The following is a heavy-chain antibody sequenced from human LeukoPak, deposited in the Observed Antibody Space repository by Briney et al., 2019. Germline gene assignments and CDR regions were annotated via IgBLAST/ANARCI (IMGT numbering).Heavy chain of an antibody. CDR1: GFTFRSYG. J-gene: IGHJ4*02. Sequence: GGSLRLSCAASGFTFRSYGMHWVRQAPGKGLEWVAVISFDGNHKYYIDSVKGRFTICRDNSKNTLYLQMNSLRAEDTAVYYCARVVPPTDYGSGSYFWDPYYFDYWGQGTLVTVSS. CDR2: ISFDGNHK. D-gene: IGHD3-10*01. V-gene: IGHV3-30*03. CDR3: ARVVPPTDYGSGSYFWDPYYFDY.